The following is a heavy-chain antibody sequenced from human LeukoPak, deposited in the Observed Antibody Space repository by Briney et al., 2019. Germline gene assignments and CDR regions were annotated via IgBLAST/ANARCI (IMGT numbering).Heavy chain of an antibody. CDR2: IIPILCIA. CDR3: ARGDYDILSGYGDAFHI. V-gene: IGHV1-69*04. CDR1: GGTFSSYS. D-gene: IGHD3-9*01. Sequence: GSSVKVSCMASGGTFSSYSISWVRQAPGQGLEWMGRIIPILCIANYAQKFQGRVTITADKSTSTAYMELSSLRSEDTAVYYCARGDYDILSGYGDAFHIWGQGTMVTVSS. J-gene: IGHJ3*02.